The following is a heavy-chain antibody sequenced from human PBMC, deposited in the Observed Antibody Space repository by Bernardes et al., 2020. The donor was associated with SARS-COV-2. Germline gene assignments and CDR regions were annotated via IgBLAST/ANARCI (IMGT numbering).Heavy chain of an antibody. CDR3: ARVASIAVAGLFLPYYYYGMDV. Sequence: SMSPSCAPSGLSFASFSTSCVRPAPGDGLRWVPVLSGSGRSTYYADSVKGRFTISRDNAKNSLYLQMNSLRAEDTAVYYCARVASIAVAGLFLPYYYYGMDVWGKGTTVTVSA. CDR2: LSGSGRST. D-gene: IGHD6-19*01. V-gene: IGHV3-23*01. J-gene: IGHJ6*04. CDR1: GLSFASFS.